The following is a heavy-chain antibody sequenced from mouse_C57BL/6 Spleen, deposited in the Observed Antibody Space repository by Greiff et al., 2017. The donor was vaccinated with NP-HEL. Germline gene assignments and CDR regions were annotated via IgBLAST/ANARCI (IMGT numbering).Heavy chain of an antibody. CDR2: IDPSDSDT. J-gene: IGHJ4*01. CDR1: GYTFTSYW. D-gene: IGHD2-4*01. Sequence: QVQLQQPGAELVRPGSSVKLSCKASGYTFTSYWMHWVKQRPIQGLEWIGNIDPSDSDTHYNQKFKDKATLTVDKSSSTAYMQLSSLTSEDSAVYYCAREGDYLYAMDYWGQGTSVTVSS. CDR3: AREGDYLYAMDY. V-gene: IGHV1-52*01.